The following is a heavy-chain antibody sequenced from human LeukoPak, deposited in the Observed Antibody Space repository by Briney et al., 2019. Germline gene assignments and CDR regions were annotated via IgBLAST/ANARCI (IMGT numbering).Heavy chain of an antibody. Sequence: PSETLSLTCAVHGGSFSAYYWSWIRQSPGKGLEWIAEINHRGDTNYNPSVKSRVSISVDTSKNQFSLKVTSLTAADTAVYYCARGPTISETGYFDYWGQGTLVTVSS. V-gene: IGHV4-34*01. CDR3: ARGPTISETGYFDY. CDR2: INHRGDT. D-gene: IGHD1-1*01. J-gene: IGHJ4*03. CDR1: GGSFSAYY.